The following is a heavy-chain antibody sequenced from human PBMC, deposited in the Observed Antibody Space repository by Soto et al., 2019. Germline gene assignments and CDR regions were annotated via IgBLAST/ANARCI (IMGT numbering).Heavy chain of an antibody. CDR2: MNPNSGNT. J-gene: IGHJ3*02. D-gene: IGHD5-18*01. CDR3: AWGVYSYGSDAFDI. CDR1: GYTFTSYD. Sequence: ASVKVSCKASGYTFTSYDINWVRQATGQGLEWMGWMNPNSGNTGYAQKFQGRVTMTRNTSISTAYMELSSLRSEDTAVYYCAWGVYSYGSDAFDIWGQGTMVTVSS. V-gene: IGHV1-8*01.